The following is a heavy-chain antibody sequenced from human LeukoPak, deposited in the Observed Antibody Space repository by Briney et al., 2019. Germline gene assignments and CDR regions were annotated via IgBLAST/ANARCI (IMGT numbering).Heavy chain of an antibody. D-gene: IGHD2-2*01. Sequence: ASVKVSCKASGYTFTGYYMHWVRQAPGQGLEWMGWINPNSGGTNYAQKFQGRVTMTRDTSISTAYMELSRLRSDGTAVYYCAREVVVVPAASYYYYGMDVWGQGTTVTVSS. CDR1: GYTFTGYY. CDR2: INPNSGGT. J-gene: IGHJ6*02. CDR3: AREVVVVPAASYYYYGMDV. V-gene: IGHV1-2*02.